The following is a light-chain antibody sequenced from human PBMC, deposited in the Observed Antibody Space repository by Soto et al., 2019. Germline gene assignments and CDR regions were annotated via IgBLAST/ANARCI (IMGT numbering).Light chain of an antibody. CDR1: QSLDHSDGNTY. J-gene: IGKJ2*01. Sequence: IVLTQTPLTSPVTLGQPASISCTSSQSLDHSDGNTYLSWLLQRPGQPPRIPICKVSQRFDGGPDRCSGSGGGTNFTLKIRRVEAEAVGVYHRMQATQVPSTLGQGTKLDLK. V-gene: IGKV2-24*01. CDR2: KVS. CDR3: MQATQVPST.